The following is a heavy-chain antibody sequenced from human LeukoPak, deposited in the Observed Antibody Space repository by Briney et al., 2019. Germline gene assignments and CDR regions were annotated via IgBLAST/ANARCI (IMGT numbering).Heavy chain of an antibody. CDR2: VHNVGST. V-gene: IGHV4-39*01. J-gene: IGHJ4*02. CDR1: GGSISSSSYY. D-gene: IGHD6-19*01. Sequence: PSETLSLTCTVSGGSISSSSYYWGWIRQSPGKGLEWIGSVHNVGSTYYNLSLRSRVTMSIDTSKNQFSLRLNSVTAADTAVYYCARHAEYNSGWHFYLDHWGQGILVTVSS. CDR3: ARHAEYNSGWHFYLDH.